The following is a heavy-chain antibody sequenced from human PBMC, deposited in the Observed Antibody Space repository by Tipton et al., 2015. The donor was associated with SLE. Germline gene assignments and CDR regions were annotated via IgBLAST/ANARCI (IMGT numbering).Heavy chain of an antibody. J-gene: IGHJ3*02. CDR1: GGSISSHY. CDR3: ARSFMAKAFDI. Sequence: TLSLTCTVSGGSISSHYWTWIRQPPGKGLEWIGSIYYSGSTYYNPSLKSRVTISVDTSKNQFSLKLSSVTAADTAVYYCARSFMAKAFDIWGQRTMVTVSS. CDR2: IYYSGST. V-gene: IGHV4-59*11. D-gene: IGHD5-24*01.